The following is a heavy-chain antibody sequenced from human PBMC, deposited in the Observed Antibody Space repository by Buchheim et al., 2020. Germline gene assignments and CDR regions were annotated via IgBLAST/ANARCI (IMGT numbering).Heavy chain of an antibody. CDR3: ARESSYSSTWFVGSGNWFDP. CDR2: IRSSSDYI. V-gene: IGHV3-21*01. D-gene: IGHD6-13*01. J-gene: IGHJ5*02. Sequence: EVQLVESGGGLVKPGGSLRLSCAASGFTFSSYTMNWVHQAPGKGLEWVSSIRSSSDYIYYADSVKGRFTISRDNAKNSLYLQMNSLRAEGTALYYCARESSYSSTWFVGSGNWFDPWGQGTL. CDR1: GFTFSSYT.